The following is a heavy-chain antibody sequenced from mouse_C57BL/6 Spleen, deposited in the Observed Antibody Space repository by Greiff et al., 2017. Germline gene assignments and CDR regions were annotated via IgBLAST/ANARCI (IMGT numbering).Heavy chain of an antibody. J-gene: IGHJ2*01. V-gene: IGHV5-9*01. CDR3: ARPCPYCYGSSYDY. D-gene: IGHD1-1*01. CDR1: GFTFSSYT. CDR2: ISGGGGNT. Sequence: EVMLVESGGGLVKPGGSLKLSCAASGFTFSSYTMSWVRQTPEKRLEWVATISGGGGNTYYPDSVKGRFTISRDNATNTPYLQMSSLRSADTALXYYARPCPYCYGSSYDYWGQGTTLTVSS.